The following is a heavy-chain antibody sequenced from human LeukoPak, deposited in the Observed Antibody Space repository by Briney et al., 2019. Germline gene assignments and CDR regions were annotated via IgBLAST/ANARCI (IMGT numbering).Heavy chain of an antibody. Sequence: PGESLRLSCAASGCTFSNYYRSWIRQAPGKGLEWVAYISSSSGYTNYADSVKGRFTMYRDKAKSSLFLQMISLRAEDPAVYYCARDRDSSSSFDYWGQGTLVTVSS. CDR3: ARDRDSSSSFDY. D-gene: IGHD6-6*01. CDR1: GCTFSNYY. V-gene: IGHV3-11*05. J-gene: IGHJ4*02. CDR2: ISSSSGYT.